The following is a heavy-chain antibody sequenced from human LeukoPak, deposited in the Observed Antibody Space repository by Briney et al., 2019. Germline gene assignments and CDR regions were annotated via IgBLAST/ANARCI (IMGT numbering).Heavy chain of an antibody. D-gene: IGHD3-22*01. CDR3: AENYYDSRGYFGY. CDR2: INNDGSST. Sequence: GGSLRLPCAASGFTFSSYWMHWVRQAPGKGLVWVSRINNDGSSTSYADSAKGRFTISRDNAKNTLYLQMNSLRAEDTAVYYCAENYYDSRGYFGYWGRGTLVTVSS. J-gene: IGHJ4*02. CDR1: GFTFSSYW. V-gene: IGHV3-74*01.